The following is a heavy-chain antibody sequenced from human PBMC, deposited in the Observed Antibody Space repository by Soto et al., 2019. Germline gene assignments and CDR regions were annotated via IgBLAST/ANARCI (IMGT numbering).Heavy chain of an antibody. V-gene: IGHV4-34*01. J-gene: IGHJ5*02. CDR1: GGSFSGYY. CDR3: ARGDRSNWFDP. CDR2: INHSGST. Sequence: SETLSLTCAVYGGSFSGYYCSWIRQPPGKGLEWIGEINHSGSTNYNPSLKSRVTISVDTSKNQFSLKLSSVTAADTAVYYCARGDRSNWFDPWGQGTLVTVSS.